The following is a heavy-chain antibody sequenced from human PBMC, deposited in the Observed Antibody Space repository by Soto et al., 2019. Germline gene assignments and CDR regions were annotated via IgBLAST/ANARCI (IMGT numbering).Heavy chain of an antibody. J-gene: IGHJ4*02. CDR1: GYTFTGYY. CDR3: AREGGTYCSGGSCYSGYFDY. D-gene: IGHD2-15*01. V-gene: IGHV1-2*04. Sequence: GASVKVSCKASGYTFTGYYMHWVRQAPGQGLEWMGWINPNSGGTNYAQKFQGWVTMTRDTSISTAYMELSRLRSDDTAVYYCAREGGTYCSGGSCYSGYFDYWGQGTLVTVSS. CDR2: INPNSGGT.